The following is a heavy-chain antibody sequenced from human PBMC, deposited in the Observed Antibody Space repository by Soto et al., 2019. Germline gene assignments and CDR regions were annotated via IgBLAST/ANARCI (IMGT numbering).Heavy chain of an antibody. V-gene: IGHV3-74*01. CDR2: IKTDGTST. CDR1: GFTFSRHW. CDR3: ARDMRAVPWYGGVSSSFDI. J-gene: IGHJ3*02. D-gene: IGHD3-10*01. Sequence: EVQLVESGGGLVQPGGSLTLCCAASGFTFSRHWMHWVRQAPGKGLVWVSRIKTDGTSTSYADSVKGRFTISRDNAKNTLGLQMNSLTAEDTAVYYCARDMRAVPWYGGVSSSFDIWGQGTVVTVSS.